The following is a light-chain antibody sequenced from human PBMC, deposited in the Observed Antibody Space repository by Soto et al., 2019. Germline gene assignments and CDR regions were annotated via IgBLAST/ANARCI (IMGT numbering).Light chain of an antibody. CDR3: QQTYTTPLS. J-gene: IGKJ4*01. Sequence: DIQMTQSPSSLSASVGDRVTITCRASQSISNYLYWYLQKPGKAPNLLIYAASSLQSGVPSRFSGSGSGTNFTLTINTLHPEDFATYYCQQTYTTPLSFGGGTKVDIK. CDR1: QSISNY. V-gene: IGKV1-39*01. CDR2: AAS.